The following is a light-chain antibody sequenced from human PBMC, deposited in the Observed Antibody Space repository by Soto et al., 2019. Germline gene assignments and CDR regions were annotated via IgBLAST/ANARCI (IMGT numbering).Light chain of an antibody. Sequence: QSVLTQPASVSGSPGQSITISCTGTSSDVGGYNYVSWYQQHPGKAPKLMIYEVSNRPSGVSNRFSGSKSGTTASLTISGLQAEDEADYYVISYTSSSTHVVFGGGTKLTVL. CDR2: EVS. CDR3: ISYTSSSTHVV. J-gene: IGLJ2*01. V-gene: IGLV2-14*01. CDR1: SSDVGGYNY.